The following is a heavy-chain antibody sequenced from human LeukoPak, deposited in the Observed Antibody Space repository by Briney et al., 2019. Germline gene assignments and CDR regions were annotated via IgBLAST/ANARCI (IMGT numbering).Heavy chain of an antibody. V-gene: IGHV4-4*07. CDR1: GGSISSYY. D-gene: IGHD3-10*01. J-gene: IGHJ4*02. Sequence: SETLSLTCTASGGSISSYYWSWIRQPAGKGLEWIGRIYTSGSTNYNPSLKSRVTISVDTSKNQLSLKLSSVTAADTAVYYCARERFVRGVMTFDYWGQGTLVTVSS. CDR2: IYTSGST. CDR3: ARERFVRGVMTFDY.